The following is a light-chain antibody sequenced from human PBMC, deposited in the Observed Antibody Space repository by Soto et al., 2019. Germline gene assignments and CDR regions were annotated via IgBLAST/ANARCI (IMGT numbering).Light chain of an antibody. Sequence: SYELTQPPSVSVAPGQTARITCGGNNIGDTGVHWYQQKSGQAPVLVISSDSDRPSGIPERFSGSNSGNTATLTISGVEAGDEADDYCQVWDSSRDHYVFGAGTKLTVL. CDR2: SDS. CDR1: NIGDTG. CDR3: QVWDSSRDHYV. J-gene: IGLJ1*01. V-gene: IGLV3-21*04.